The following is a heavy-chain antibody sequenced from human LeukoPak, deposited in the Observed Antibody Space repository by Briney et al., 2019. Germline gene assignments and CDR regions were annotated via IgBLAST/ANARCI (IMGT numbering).Heavy chain of an antibody. V-gene: IGHV1-69*13. CDR3: ARDHRSSGSSFDY. CDR2: IIPIFGTA. Sequence: SVKVSCKASGGTFISYAISWVRQAPGQGLEWMGGIIPIFGTANYAQKFQGRVTITADESTSTAYMELSSLRSEDTAVYYCARDHRSSGSSFDYWGQGTLVTVSS. CDR1: GGTFISYA. D-gene: IGHD1-26*01. J-gene: IGHJ4*02.